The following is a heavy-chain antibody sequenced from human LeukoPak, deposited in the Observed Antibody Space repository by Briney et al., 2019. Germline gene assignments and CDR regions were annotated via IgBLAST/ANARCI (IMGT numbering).Heavy chain of an antibody. CDR1: GDSVSSISVA. CDR3: SLARSEYHYGMDV. J-gene: IGHJ6*02. V-gene: IGHV6-1*01. Sequence: SQTLSLTCAISGDSVSSISVAWNWIRQSPSRGLEWLGRTYYRSKWYYEYAVSVKSRINISPDTSKNQFSLQLTSVTPEDTAVYYCSLARSEYHYGMDVWGQGTTVTISS. CDR2: TYYRSKWYY.